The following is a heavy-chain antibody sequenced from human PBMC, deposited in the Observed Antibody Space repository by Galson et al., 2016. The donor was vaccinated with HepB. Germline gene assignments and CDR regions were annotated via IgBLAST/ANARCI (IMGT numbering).Heavy chain of an antibody. V-gene: IGHV1-18*01. Sequence: SVKVSCKASGYTFINYGISWVRQAPGQGLEWMGWISTYNGNTKYAQKLQDRLTMTTDTPKSTAYMALRSLRYDDTAVYYCLRGGLGVWGQGTTVTVSS. D-gene: IGHD7-27*01. CDR2: ISTYNGNT. CDR3: LRGGLGV. CDR1: GYTFINYG. J-gene: IGHJ6*02.